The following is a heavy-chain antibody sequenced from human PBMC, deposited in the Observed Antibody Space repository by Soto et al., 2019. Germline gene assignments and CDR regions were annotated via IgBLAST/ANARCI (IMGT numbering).Heavy chain of an antibody. CDR3: ARHYGDYDFSVYYFDY. CDR2: IYPGDSDT. CDR1: GYSFTSYW. D-gene: IGHD4-17*01. J-gene: IGHJ4*02. V-gene: IGHV5-51*01. Sequence: PGESLKISCKGSGYSFTSYWIGWVRQMPGKGLEWMGIIYPGDSDTRYSPSFQGQVTISADKSISTAYLQWSSLKASDTAMYYCARHYGDYDFSVYYFDYWGQGTLVTVSS.